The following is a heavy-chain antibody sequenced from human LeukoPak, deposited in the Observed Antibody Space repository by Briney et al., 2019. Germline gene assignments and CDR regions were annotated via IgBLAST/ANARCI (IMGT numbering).Heavy chain of an antibody. CDR2: INHSGST. D-gene: IGHD3-10*01. CDR3: VRVPYGSGSSAFDI. J-gene: IGHJ3*02. Sequence: SETLSLTCAVYGGSFSGYYWSWIRQPPGKGLEWIGEINHSGSTNYNPSLKSRVTISVDTSKNQFSLKLSSVTAADTAVYYCVRVPYGSGSSAFDIWGQGTMVTVSS. V-gene: IGHV4-34*01. CDR1: GGSFSGYY.